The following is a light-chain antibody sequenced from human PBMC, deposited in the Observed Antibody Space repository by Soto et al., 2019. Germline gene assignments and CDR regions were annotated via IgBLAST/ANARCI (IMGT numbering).Light chain of an antibody. CDR1: QSVNSN. CDR2: GIS. J-gene: IGKJ4*01. V-gene: IGKV3-15*01. Sequence: EMVMTQSPAILSVSPGESATLSCRASQSVNSNYLAWYQQHPGQPPRLLIYGISTRATGIPARFSGSGSGTEFSLTISSLEPEDFAVYYCQQRNNWPPVTFGGGTKVDIK. CDR3: QQRNNWPPVT.